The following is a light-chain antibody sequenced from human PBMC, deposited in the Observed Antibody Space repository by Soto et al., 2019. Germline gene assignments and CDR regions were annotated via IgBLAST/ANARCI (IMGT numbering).Light chain of an antibody. V-gene: IGKV3-11*01. CDR1: QSVSSY. CDR3: QQRSNWPIT. Sequence: EIVLTQSPATLSLSPGERTTLSCRASQSVSSYLAWYQQKPGQAPRLLIYDASNRAAGIPARFSGSGSGTDFPLTISSLEPDDFAVYYCQQRSNWPITFGQGTRLEIK. J-gene: IGKJ5*01. CDR2: DAS.